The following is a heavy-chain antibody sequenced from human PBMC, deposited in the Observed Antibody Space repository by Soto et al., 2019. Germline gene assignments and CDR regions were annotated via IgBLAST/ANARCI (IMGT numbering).Heavy chain of an antibody. CDR1: GFSFSSYA. Sequence: EVQLLESGGGLVQPGGSLRLSSAASGFSFSSYAMSWVRQAPGQGLEWVSSISDCGGRTNYADSVRGRFTIARDRSKNTLYLDMISLRAEDTAVYYCAKEYCGADGALDFWGQGALVTVSS. CDR3: AKEYCGADGALDF. V-gene: IGHV3-23*01. J-gene: IGHJ4*02. D-gene: IGHD2-21*02. CDR2: ISDCGGRT.